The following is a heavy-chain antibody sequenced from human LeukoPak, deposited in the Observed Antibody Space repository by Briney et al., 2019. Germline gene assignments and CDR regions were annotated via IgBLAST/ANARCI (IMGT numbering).Heavy chain of an antibody. Sequence: SETLSLTCTVSGGSISSYYWSWIRQPAGKGLEWIGSIYYSGSTYYNPSLKSRVTISVDMPNNQFSLKMSSVTAADTAVYYCARTGDGYNYYNYYYMDVWGKGTTVTVTS. J-gene: IGHJ6*03. V-gene: IGHV4-59*01. D-gene: IGHD5-24*01. CDR2: IYYSGST. CDR1: GGSISSYY. CDR3: ARTGDGYNYYNYYYMDV.